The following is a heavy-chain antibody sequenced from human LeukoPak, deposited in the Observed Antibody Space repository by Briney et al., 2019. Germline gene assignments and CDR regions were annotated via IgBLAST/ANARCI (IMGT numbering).Heavy chain of an antibody. CDR3: ARDQSSGWYLE. V-gene: IGHV3-33*01. Sequence: GGSLRLSCAASGFTFSSYGMHWVRQAPGKGLEWVADIWFGGKNEHFADSVKGRFTISRDNSKNTMYLQINSLRAEDMAVYYCARDQSSGWYLEWGQGTLVTVSS. D-gene: IGHD6-19*01. CDR1: GFTFSSYG. J-gene: IGHJ4*02. CDR2: IWFGGKNE.